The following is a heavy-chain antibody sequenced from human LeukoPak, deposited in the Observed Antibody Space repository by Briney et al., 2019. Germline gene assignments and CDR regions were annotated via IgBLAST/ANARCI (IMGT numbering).Heavy chain of an antibody. Sequence: SETLSLTCAVYGGSFSGYYWSWIRQPPGKGLEWIGEINHSGTTNYNPSLKSGVTISVDTSKNQFSLKLSSVTAADTAVYYCARRPGIAAAGTGNWFDPWGQGTLVTVSS. D-gene: IGHD6-13*01. CDR3: ARRPGIAAAGTGNWFDP. CDR1: GGSFSGYY. J-gene: IGHJ5*02. V-gene: IGHV4-34*01. CDR2: INHSGTT.